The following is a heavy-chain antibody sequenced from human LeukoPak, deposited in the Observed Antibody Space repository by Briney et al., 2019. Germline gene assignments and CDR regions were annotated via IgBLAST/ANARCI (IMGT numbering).Heavy chain of an antibody. CDR2: ISGSGGST. Sequence: GGSLRLSCAASGFTFSSYAMSWVRQAPGQGLEWVSAISGSGGSTYYADSVKGRFTISRDNSKNTLYLQMNSLRAEDTAVYYCAKDPPHYYDSSGYPDYWGQGTLVTVSS. D-gene: IGHD3-22*01. CDR3: AKDPPHYYDSSGYPDY. J-gene: IGHJ4*02. V-gene: IGHV3-23*01. CDR1: GFTFSSYA.